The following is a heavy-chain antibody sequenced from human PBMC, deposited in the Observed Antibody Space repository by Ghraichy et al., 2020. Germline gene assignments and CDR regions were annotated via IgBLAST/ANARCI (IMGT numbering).Heavy chain of an antibody. CDR1: GYTFTSYG. CDR2: ISAYNGNT. V-gene: IGHV1-18*01. CDR3: ARAYYYDSSGYWPPGYYGMDV. J-gene: IGHJ6*02. D-gene: IGHD3-22*01. Sequence: ASVKVSCKASGYTFTSYGISWVRQAPGQGLEWMGWISAYNGNTNYAQKLQGRVTMTTDTSTSTAYMELRSLRSDDTAVYYCARAYYYDSSGYWPPGYYGMDVWGQGTTVTVSS.